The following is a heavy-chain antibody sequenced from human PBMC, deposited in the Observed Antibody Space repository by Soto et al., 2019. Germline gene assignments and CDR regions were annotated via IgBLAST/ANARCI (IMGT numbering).Heavy chain of an antibody. CDR2: ISGSGGST. Sequence: GGSLRLSCAASGFTFSSYAMSWVRQAPGKGLEWVSAISGSGGSTYYADSVKGRFTISRDNSKNTLYLQMNSLRAEDTAVYYCALGPAAYYYHYMDVWGKGTTVTVSS. D-gene: IGHD2-15*01. J-gene: IGHJ6*03. CDR1: GFTFSSYA. CDR3: ALGPAAYYYHYMDV. V-gene: IGHV3-23*01.